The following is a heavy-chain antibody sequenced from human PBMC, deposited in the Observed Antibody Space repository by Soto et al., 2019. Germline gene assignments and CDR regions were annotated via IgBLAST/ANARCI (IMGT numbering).Heavy chain of an antibody. CDR3: ARDYKRENCGSVRCNSLDV. Sequence: SETLSLTCTVSGDSVTSDSYFWSWIRQPPGKGLEWIGNSYYSGYYSGSTNHNPALKTRDTVSVDTSKNQFSLTLRSVTTADPAVYYCARDYKRENCGSVRCNSLDVWGQGTTVTVSS. D-gene: IGHD2-21*01. V-gene: IGHV4-61*01. CDR2: SYYSGYYSGST. J-gene: IGHJ6*02. CDR1: GDSVTSDSYF.